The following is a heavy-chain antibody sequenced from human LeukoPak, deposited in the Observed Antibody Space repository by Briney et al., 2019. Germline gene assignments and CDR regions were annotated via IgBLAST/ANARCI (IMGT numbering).Heavy chain of an antibody. V-gene: IGHV4-39*01. Sequence: SETLPLTCTVSGGSISSSSYYWGWIRQPPGKGLEWIGSIYYSGSTYYNPSLKSRVTISVDTSKNQFSLKLSSVTAADTAVYYCARHVSSSWYLKGAYYFDYWGQGTLVTVSS. D-gene: IGHD6-13*01. CDR2: IYYSGST. CDR1: GGSISSSSYY. J-gene: IGHJ4*02. CDR3: ARHVSSSWYLKGAYYFDY.